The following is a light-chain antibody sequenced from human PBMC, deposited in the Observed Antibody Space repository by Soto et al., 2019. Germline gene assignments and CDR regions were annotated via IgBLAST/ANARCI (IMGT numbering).Light chain of an antibody. V-gene: IGKV1-5*03. CDR1: QSISSW. CDR2: KAA. J-gene: IGKJ2*01. CDR3: QQYDTYPST. Sequence: DIQMTQSPSTLSASVGDRVTITCLASQSISSWLAWYQQKPGKAPTILSYKAASLESGVPSRFSGSGSGTEFTLTISSLQPDDFATYYCQQYDTYPSTFGQGSKMEIK.